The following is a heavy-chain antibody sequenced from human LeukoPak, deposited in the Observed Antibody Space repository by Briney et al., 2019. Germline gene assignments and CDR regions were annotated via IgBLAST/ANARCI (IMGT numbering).Heavy chain of an antibody. V-gene: IGHV3-9*01. CDR1: GFTFDHYA. CDR3: AKDGQKLGFYFYYYMDV. D-gene: IGHD7-27*01. J-gene: IGHJ6*03. Sequence: PGGSLRLSCAASGFTFDHYAMHWVRQAPGKGLEWVSGISRNSGSTVYADSVKGRFINSRDNAKNSLYLEMDSLRAEDTALYYCAKDGQKLGFYFYYYMDVWGTGTTVTVAS. CDR2: ISRNSGST.